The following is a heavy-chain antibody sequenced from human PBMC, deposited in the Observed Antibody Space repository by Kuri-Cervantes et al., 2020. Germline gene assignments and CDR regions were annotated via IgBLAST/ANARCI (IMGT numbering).Heavy chain of an antibody. CDR1: GFTFSSYW. CDR2: IKQDGSTK. J-gene: IGHJ4*02. D-gene: IGHD2-2*01. CDR3: AKDRSVVVPTALRECFDY. Sequence: GGSLRLSCTASGFTFSSYWMSWVRQAPGKGLEWVANIKQDGSTKYYVDSVKGRFTISRDNSKNTLYLQMNSLRAEDTAVYYCAKDRSVVVPTALRECFDYWGQGTLVTVSS. V-gene: IGHV3-7*01.